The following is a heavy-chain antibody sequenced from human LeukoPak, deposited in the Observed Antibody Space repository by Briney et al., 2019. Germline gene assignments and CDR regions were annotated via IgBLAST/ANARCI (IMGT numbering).Heavy chain of an antibody. CDR3: ASTSAMVYFDY. J-gene: IGHJ4*02. D-gene: IGHD5-18*01. V-gene: IGHV4-34*01. Sequence: SETLSLTCAAYGGSFNGYHWSWIRQPPGKGLEWIGEINHRGSTNYNPSLKSRVTISVDTSKNQFSLKLSSVTAADTAVYYCASTSAMVYFDYWGQGTLVTVSS. CDR1: GGSFNGYH. CDR2: INHRGST.